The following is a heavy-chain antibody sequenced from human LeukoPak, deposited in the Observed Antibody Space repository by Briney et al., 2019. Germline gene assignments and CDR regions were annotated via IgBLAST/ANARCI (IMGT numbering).Heavy chain of an antibody. CDR1: GYTFTGYY. CDR2: INPNSGGT. D-gene: IGHD3-16*01. CDR3: AREALGGVISVGAFDI. J-gene: IGHJ3*02. Sequence: GASVKVSCKASGYTFTGYYMHWVRQAPGQGLEWMGWINPNSGGTNYAQKFQGWVTMTRDTSISTAYMELSRLRPDDTAVYYCAREALGGVISVGAFDIWGQGTMVTVSS. V-gene: IGHV1-2*04.